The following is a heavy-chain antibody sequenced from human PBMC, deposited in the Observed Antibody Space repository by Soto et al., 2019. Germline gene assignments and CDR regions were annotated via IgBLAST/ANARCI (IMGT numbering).Heavy chain of an antibody. J-gene: IGHJ4*02. CDR3: ARLAPYNSXWXLDY. D-gene: IGHD1-20*01. V-gene: IGHV5-51*01. CDR1: VDSFSSYW. Sequence: GESLKISCQGSVDSFSSYWIAWVRQMPGKGLEWMGIIYAGDSDTRYSPSFQGQVTISADKSISTAYLQWSSLKASDTAMYYCARLAPYNSXWXLDYXGQXTLVTVSS. CDR2: IYAGDSDT.